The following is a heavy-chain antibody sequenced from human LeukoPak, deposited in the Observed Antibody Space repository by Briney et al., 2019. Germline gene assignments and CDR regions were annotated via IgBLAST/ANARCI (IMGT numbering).Heavy chain of an antibody. CDR2: IYHSGST. V-gene: IGHV4-30-2*01. Sequence: PSQTLSLTCTVSGGSISSGGYYWSWIRQPPGKGLEWIGYIYHSGSTYYNPSLKSRVTISVDRSKNQFSLKLSSVTAADTAVYYCARDSTSAGYWGQGTLVTVSS. J-gene: IGHJ4*02. D-gene: IGHD6-6*01. CDR1: GGSISSGGYY. CDR3: ARDSTSAGY.